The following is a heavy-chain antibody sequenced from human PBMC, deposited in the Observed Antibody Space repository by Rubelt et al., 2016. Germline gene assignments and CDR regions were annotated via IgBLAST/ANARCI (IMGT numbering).Heavy chain of an antibody. V-gene: IGHV3-20*03. D-gene: IGHD5-18*01. CDR2: INWNGGST. Sequence: YGLHWVRQAPGKGLEWVSGINWNGGSTGYADSVKGRFTISRDNAKKTLDLQMNSLRAEDTAIYYCAKDFPSNTASDYWGQGTLVTVSS. J-gene: IGHJ4*02. CDR1: YG. CDR3: AKDFPSNTASDY.